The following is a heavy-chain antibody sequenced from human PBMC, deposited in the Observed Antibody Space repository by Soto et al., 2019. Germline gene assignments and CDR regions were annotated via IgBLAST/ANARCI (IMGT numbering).Heavy chain of an antibody. CDR1: GGTFSSYA. J-gene: IGHJ6*02. D-gene: IGHD6-19*01. Sequence: QVQLVQSGAEVKKPGSSVKVSCKASGGTFSSYAISWVRQAPGQGLEWMGGIIPIFGTTNYAQKFQGRVTIRADESTSTAYMELSSLRSEDTAVYYCARDPKGSGWYGSNYSYYGMDVWGQGTTVTVSS. V-gene: IGHV1-69*01. CDR3: ARDPKGSGWYGSNYSYYGMDV. CDR2: IIPIFGTT.